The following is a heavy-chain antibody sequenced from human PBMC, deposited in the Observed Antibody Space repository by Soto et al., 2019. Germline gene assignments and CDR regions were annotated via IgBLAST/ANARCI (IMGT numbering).Heavy chain of an antibody. CDR1: GYTFTSYD. CDR3: AASRGGSSWLYYYYYYGMDV. Sequence: GASVKVSCKASGYTFTSYDINWVRQATGQGLEWMGWMNPNSGNTGYAQKFQGRVTMTRNTSISTAYMELSSLRSEDTAVYYCAASRGGSSWLYYYYYYGMDVWGQGTTVTSP. D-gene: IGHD6-13*01. V-gene: IGHV1-8*01. CDR2: MNPNSGNT. J-gene: IGHJ6*02.